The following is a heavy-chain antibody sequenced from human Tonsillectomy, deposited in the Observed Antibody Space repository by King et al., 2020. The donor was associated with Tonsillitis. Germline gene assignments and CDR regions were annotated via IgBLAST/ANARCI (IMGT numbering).Heavy chain of an antibody. CDR2: INHSGST. D-gene: IGHD3-22*01. V-gene: IGHV4-34*01. J-gene: IGHJ4*02. CDR3: ASSGDSSGYYY. CDR1: GGSFSGYY. Sequence: VQLQQWGAGLLKPSETLSLTCAVYGGSFSGYYWSWIRQPPGKGLEWIGEINHSGSTNYNPSLKSRVTISVDTYKNQFSLKLSSVTAADTAVYYCASSGDSSGYYYWGQGTLVTVSS.